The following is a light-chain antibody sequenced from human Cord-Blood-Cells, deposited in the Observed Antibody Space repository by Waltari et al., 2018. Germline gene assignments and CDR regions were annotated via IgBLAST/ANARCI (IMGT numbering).Light chain of an antibody. Sequence: QSALTQPASVSGSPGQSITISCTGTSSDVGSYNLVSWYQQHPGKAPKLMIYAGSKRPSGVSTRFSGSKSGNTASLTISGLQAEDEADYYCCSYAGSSTFVVFGGGTKLTVL. CDR3: CSYAGSSTFVV. CDR1: SSDVGSYNL. CDR2: AGS. V-gene: IGLV2-23*01. J-gene: IGLJ2*01.